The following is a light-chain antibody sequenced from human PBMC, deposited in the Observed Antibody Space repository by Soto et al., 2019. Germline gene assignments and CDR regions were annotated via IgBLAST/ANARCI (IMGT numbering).Light chain of an antibody. CDR2: EVS. V-gene: IGLV2-14*01. J-gene: IGLJ2*01. CDR1: SSDVGGYNY. Sequence: QSVLTQPASVSGSPGQSITISCTGTSSDVGGYNYVSWYQQHPGKAPKLLIYEVSDRPSGVSNRFSGSKSGNTASLTIYGLQAEDEADYYCSSYTRSSKPVVFGGGTKLTVL. CDR3: SSYTRSSKPVV.